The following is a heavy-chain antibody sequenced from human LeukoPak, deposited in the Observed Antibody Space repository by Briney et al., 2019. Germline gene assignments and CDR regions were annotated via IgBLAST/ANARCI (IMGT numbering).Heavy chain of an antibody. D-gene: IGHD6-19*01. Sequence: GGSLRLSCAASGFTFSSYAMSWVRQAPGKGLEWVSAISGSGGSTYYADSVKGRFTISRDNSKNTLYLQMNSLRAEDTAVYYCAKFAPASGWYGGGFDYWGQGTLVTVSS. CDR1: GFTFSSYA. CDR3: AKFAPASGWYGGGFDY. J-gene: IGHJ4*02. V-gene: IGHV3-23*01. CDR2: ISGSGGST.